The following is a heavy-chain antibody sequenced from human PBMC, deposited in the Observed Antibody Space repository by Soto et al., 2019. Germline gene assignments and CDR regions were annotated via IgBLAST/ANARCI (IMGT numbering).Heavy chain of an antibody. CDR3: ARAYVWGSYRTDGLFDY. V-gene: IGHV1-18*01. CDR2: ISAYHGNR. CDR1: GYTFSSYG. Sequence: QVQLVQSGPEVKKPGASVNVSCKASGYTFSSYGISWVRQAPGQGLEWMGWISAYHGNRDYAQKFQGRVTMTTDRSTSTAYMVLRSLRSDDTAVYYCARAYVWGSYRTDGLFDYWGQGSLVTVSS. D-gene: IGHD3-16*02. J-gene: IGHJ4*02.